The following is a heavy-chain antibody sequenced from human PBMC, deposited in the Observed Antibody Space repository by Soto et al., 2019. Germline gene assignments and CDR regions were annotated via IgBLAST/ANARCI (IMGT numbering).Heavy chain of an antibody. Sequence: VSLRLSCVGSGFTFSTYSINWVRQAPGKGLEWVSSISSRSDIYYADSVKGRFTISRDNAKNSVSLQMNSLRAEDTAVYYCAREYTAWPLAYGLDVWGQGTTVTVSS. J-gene: IGHJ6*02. CDR3: AREYTAWPLAYGLDV. CDR1: GFTFSTYS. CDR2: ISSRSDI. D-gene: IGHD2-2*02. V-gene: IGHV3-21*01.